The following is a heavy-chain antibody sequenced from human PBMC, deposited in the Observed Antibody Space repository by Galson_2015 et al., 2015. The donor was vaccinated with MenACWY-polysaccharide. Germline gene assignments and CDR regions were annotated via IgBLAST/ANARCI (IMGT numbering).Heavy chain of an antibody. J-gene: IGHJ3*02. CDR2: IVVGSGNT. CDR3: ARVGAPDAFDI. V-gene: IGHV1-58*02. Sequence: SVKVSCKASGFTFTSSAMQWVRQARGQRLEWIGWIVVGSGNTNYAQKFQERVTMTRDTSTSTVHMELSSLRSEDTAVYYCARVGAPDAFDIWGQGTMVTVSS. D-gene: IGHD1-26*01. CDR1: GFTFTSSA.